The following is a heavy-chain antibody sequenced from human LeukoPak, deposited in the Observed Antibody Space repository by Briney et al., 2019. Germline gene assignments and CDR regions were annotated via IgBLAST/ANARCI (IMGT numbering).Heavy chain of an antibody. CDR1: GFIFSSKW. Sequence: RGSLRLSCAASGFIFSSKWIHWVRQAPGKGLEWVSRIDNGGSYTSYADSVKGRFTISRDNAKNTLYLQMNSLRAEDTAVYYCARDLPISDSSGYYLDYWGQGTVVTVSS. D-gene: IGHD3-22*01. V-gene: IGHV3-74*01. CDR2: IDNGGSYT. J-gene: IGHJ4*02. CDR3: ARDLPISDSSGYYLDY.